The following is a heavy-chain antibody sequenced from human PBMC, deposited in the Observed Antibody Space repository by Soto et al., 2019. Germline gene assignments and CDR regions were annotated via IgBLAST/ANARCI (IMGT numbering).Heavy chain of an antibody. Sequence: SGGSLRLSCAASGFTFSSYAMSWVRQAPGKGLEWVSAISGSGGSTYYADSVKGRFTISRDNSKNTLYLQMNSLRAEDTAVYYCAKEGYYDSSGYYRVDYWGQGTLVTVSS. CDR1: GFTFSSYA. D-gene: IGHD3-22*01. CDR2: ISGSGGST. V-gene: IGHV3-23*01. J-gene: IGHJ4*02. CDR3: AKEGYYDSSGYYRVDY.